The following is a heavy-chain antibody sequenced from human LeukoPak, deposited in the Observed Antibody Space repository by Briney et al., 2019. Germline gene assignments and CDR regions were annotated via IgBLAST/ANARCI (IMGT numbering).Heavy chain of an antibody. CDR3: ARGAIAVAALYFDY. V-gene: IGHV3-20*04. CDR1: GFTFDDFG. J-gene: IGHJ4*02. Sequence: GGSLRLSCAASGFTFDDFGMSWVRQAPGKGLEWVSGINWNGGSTGYADSVKGRFTISRDNAKSSLYLQMNSLRAEDTALYYCARGAIAVAALYFDYWGQGTLVTVSS. D-gene: IGHD6-19*01. CDR2: INWNGGST.